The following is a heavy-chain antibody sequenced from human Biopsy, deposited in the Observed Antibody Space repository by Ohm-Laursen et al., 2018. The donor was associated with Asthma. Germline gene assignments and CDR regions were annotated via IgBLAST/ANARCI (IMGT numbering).Heavy chain of an antibody. CDR2: INSVFGTT. V-gene: IGHV1-69*01. CDR3: ARKAGSCISRTCYSLDF. CDR1: GGTFNTYV. Sequence: SSVKVSCKSPGGTFNTYVIGRVRQAPGQGLEWMGGINSVFGTTTYPQKFQDRVTITADDSTSTVYMELSSLRSEDTAVYYCARKAGSCISRTCYSLDFWGQGTLVTVSS. J-gene: IGHJ4*02. D-gene: IGHD2-2*01.